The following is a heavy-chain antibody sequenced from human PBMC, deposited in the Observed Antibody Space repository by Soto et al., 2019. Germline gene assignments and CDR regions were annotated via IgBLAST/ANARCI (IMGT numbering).Heavy chain of an antibody. D-gene: IGHD3-16*02. V-gene: IGHV1-18*01. CDR1: GYTFTNYR. CDR2: NI. CDR3: ARDRLPLGELSPGEY. J-gene: IGHJ4*02. Sequence: ASLKVSCKASGYTFTNYRISWVRQAPGQGLEWMGYNINYAQKLQGRVTMTTDTATSTAYMELRSLRSDDTAVYYCARDRLPLGELSPGEYWGQGTVV.